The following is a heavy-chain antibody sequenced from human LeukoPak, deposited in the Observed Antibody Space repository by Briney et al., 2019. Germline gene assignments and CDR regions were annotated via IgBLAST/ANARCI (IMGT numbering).Heavy chain of an antibody. CDR1: GFTFGDYA. Sequence: GGSLRLSCTASGFTFGDYAMSWFRQAPGKGLEWVGFIRSKAYGGTTEYAASVKGRFTLSRDDSKSFAYLQMNSLKTEDTAVYYCARPARDSMADDYWGQGTLVTVSS. CDR3: ARPARDSMADDY. CDR2: IRSKAYGGTT. J-gene: IGHJ4*02. D-gene: IGHD2/OR15-2a*01. V-gene: IGHV3-49*03.